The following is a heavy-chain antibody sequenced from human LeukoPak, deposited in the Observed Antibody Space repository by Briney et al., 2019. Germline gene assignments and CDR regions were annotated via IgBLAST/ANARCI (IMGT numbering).Heavy chain of an antibody. CDR3: VRCDDVVYYFDY. Sequence: SETLSLTCAVYGGSFSGYYWSWIRQPPGKGLEWIGEINHSGSTNYNPSLKSRVTISVDTSKNQFSLKLSSVTAADTAVYYCVRCDDVVYYFDYWGQGTLVTVSS. D-gene: IGHD2-15*01. CDR1: GGSFSGYY. CDR2: INHSGST. V-gene: IGHV4-34*01. J-gene: IGHJ4*02.